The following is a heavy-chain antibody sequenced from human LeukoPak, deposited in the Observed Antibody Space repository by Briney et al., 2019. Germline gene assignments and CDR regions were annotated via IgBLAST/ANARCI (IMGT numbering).Heavy chain of an antibody. D-gene: IGHD1-14*01. CDR3: VVVVEPPDSDGFDV. J-gene: IGHJ3*01. V-gene: IGHV3-74*01. CDR1: GFTYDRYG. Sequence: GGSLRLSCAASGFTYDRYGMAWVRQTPGRGLEWVSLINADGSTATYADSVKGRFTISRDNARNTLSLQMNSLTIEDTAVYYCVVVVEPPDSDGFDVWGQGTMITVSS. CDR2: INADGSTA.